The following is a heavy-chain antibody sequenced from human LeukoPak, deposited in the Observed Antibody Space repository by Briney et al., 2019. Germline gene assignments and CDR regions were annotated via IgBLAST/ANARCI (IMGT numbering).Heavy chain of an antibody. V-gene: IGHV4-61*05. J-gene: IGHJ4*02. CDR3: ARFSSSTWGFDF. D-gene: IGHD6-13*01. CDR1: GASLRTSGYY. Sequence: SETLSLTCAVSGASLRTSGYYWAWIRQPPGKGLEWIAYIYYSGSTNYNPSLKSRVTISVDTSKNQFSLKLSSVTAADTAVYYCARFSSSTWGFDFWGQGTLVTVSS. CDR2: IYYSGST.